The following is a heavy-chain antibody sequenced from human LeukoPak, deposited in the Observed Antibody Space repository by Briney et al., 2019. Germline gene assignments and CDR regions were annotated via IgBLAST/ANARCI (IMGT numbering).Heavy chain of an antibody. CDR1: GYTFTGYY. Sequence: ASVKVSRKASGYTFTGYYMHWVRQAPGQGLEWMGWINPNSGGTNYAQKFRGRVTMTRNTSISTAYMELSSLRSEDTAVYYCARGSGSKVRAQNWGQGTLVTVSS. CDR2: INPNSGGT. J-gene: IGHJ4*02. CDR3: ARGSGSKVRAQN. D-gene: IGHD3-22*01. V-gene: IGHV1-2*02.